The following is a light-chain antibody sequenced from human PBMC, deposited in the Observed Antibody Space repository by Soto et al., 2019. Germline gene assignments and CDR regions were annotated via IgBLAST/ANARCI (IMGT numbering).Light chain of an antibody. Sequence: QSVLTQPPSASGTPGQIVAISCSGSSSNIGSNTVTWYQQLPATAPKLLIYSTIHRSSGVPARLSGSKSGASASLSISGLQSEDEADYYCASWASRLDVYVFGTGTKVTVL. V-gene: IGLV1-44*01. CDR2: STI. CDR3: ASWASRLDVYV. J-gene: IGLJ1*01. CDR1: SSNIGSNT.